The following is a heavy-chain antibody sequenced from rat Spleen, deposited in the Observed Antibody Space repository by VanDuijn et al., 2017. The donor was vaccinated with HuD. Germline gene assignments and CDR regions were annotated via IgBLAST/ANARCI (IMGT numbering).Heavy chain of an antibody. J-gene: IGHJ2*01. CDR3: ARHPAGSYYFDY. CDR2: ISYDGSST. Sequence: EVQLVESDGGLVQPGRSLKLSCAASGFTFSDYYMAWVRQAPTKGLEWVATISYDGSSTYYRDSVKGRFTISRDNAKSTLYLQMDSLRSEDTATYYCARHPAGSYYFDYWGQGVMVTVSS. D-gene: IGHD5-1*01. V-gene: IGHV5-29*01. CDR1: GFTFSDYY.